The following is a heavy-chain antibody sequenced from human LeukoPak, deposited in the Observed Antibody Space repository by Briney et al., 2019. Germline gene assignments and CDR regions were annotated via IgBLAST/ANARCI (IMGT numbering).Heavy chain of an antibody. CDR3: ARGGRNFDY. D-gene: IGHD1-26*01. CDR1: NDSINDSY. J-gene: IGHJ4*02. Sequence: SETLSLACTVSNDSINDSYWTWIRQPPGKRLEWIGYISNSGTTKYNPSLKSRVTILVDTSNNQISLRLRSVTAADAAVYFCARGGRNFDYWGQGTLVTVSS. CDR2: ISNSGTT. V-gene: IGHV4-59*01.